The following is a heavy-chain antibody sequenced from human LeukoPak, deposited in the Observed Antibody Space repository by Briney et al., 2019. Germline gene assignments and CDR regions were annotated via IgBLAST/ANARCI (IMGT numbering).Heavy chain of an antibody. CDR1: GGSISSSSYY. V-gene: IGHV4-39*07. J-gene: IGHJ6*03. CDR3: ATGYGSGTLRDRYYYMDV. CDR2: IYYSGST. D-gene: IGHD3-10*01. Sequence: SETLSLTCTVSGGSISSSSYYWGWIRQPPGKGLEWIGSIYYSGSTYYNPSLKSRVTISVDTSKNQFSLKLSSVTAADTAVYYCATGYGSGTLRDRYYYMDVWGKGTTVTVSS.